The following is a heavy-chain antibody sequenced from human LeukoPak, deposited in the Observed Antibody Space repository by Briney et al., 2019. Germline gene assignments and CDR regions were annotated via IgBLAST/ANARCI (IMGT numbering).Heavy chain of an antibody. D-gene: IGHD3-10*01. CDR1: GGSISSYY. CDR2: VFYSGSI. Sequence: SSETLSLTCTVSGGSISSYYWSWIRQPPRKGLEWIGYVFYSGSINYNPSLKSRVTISIDASKNQFSLKLSSVTAADTAVYYCARLTSGTHPNFDYWGQGTLVTVSS. CDR3: ARLTSGTHPNFDY. J-gene: IGHJ4*02. V-gene: IGHV4-59*08.